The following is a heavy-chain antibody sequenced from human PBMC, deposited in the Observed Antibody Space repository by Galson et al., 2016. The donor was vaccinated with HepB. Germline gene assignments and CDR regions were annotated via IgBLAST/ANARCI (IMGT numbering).Heavy chain of an antibody. D-gene: IGHD2-21*02. V-gene: IGHV4-39*01. CDR1: GASLNRNAYY. CDR3: ARHRTYGDSPAAFEI. J-gene: IGHJ3*02. CDR2: IYYSGNT. Sequence: SETLSLTCTVSGASLNRNAYYWDWIRQPPGKGLEWIGTIYYSGNTYYNPSLKSQVTISVDTSKNQFSLKLSSVTAADTAVYYCARHRTYGDSPAAFEIWGQGTMVTVSS.